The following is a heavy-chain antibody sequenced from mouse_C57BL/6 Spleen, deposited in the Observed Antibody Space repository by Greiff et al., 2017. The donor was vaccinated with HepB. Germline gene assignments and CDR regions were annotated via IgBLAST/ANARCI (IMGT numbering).Heavy chain of an antibody. CDR3: ARRIYYGSLYFDV. V-gene: IGHV1-50*01. CDR2: IDPSDSYT. D-gene: IGHD1-1*01. Sequence: QVQLKQPGAELVKPGASVKLSCKASGYTFTSYWMQWVKQRPGQGLEWIGEIDPSDSYTNYNQKFKGKATLTVDTSSSTAYMQLSSLTSEDSAVYYCARRIYYGSLYFDVWGTGTTVTVSS. J-gene: IGHJ1*03. CDR1: GYTFTSYW.